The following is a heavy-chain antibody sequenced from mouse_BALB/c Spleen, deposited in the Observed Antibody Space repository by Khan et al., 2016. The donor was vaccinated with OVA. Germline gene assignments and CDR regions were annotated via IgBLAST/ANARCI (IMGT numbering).Heavy chain of an antibody. V-gene: IGHV9-3-1*01. CDR3: ASPPYFSYVMVY. D-gene: IGHD2-10*01. CDR2: INTYTGEP. CDR1: GYTFTNFG. Sequence: QIQLVQSGPELKKPGETVKISCKASGYTFTNFGMNWVKQAPGKGLKWMGWINTYTGEPTYADDFKGRFAFSLDTSASTAYLQINNLKNEDTAKYCCASPPYFSYVMVYWGQGTSVTVSS. J-gene: IGHJ4*01.